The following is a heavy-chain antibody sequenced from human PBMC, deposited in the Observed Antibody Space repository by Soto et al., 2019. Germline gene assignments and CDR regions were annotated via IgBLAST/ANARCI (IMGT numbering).Heavy chain of an antibody. CDR3: VRVGVGIGNRFDS. Sequence: PSETLSLTCSVSNGSISGFYLTWIRQPPGKILEWIGYIHYSGRTDYNPSLTSRATMSVDTSKNQFSLNLKSITAADTAVYYCVRVGVGIGNRFDSWGRGTLVTVYS. CDR2: IHYSGRT. CDR1: NGSISGFY. V-gene: IGHV4-59*12. D-gene: IGHD1-26*01. J-gene: IGHJ4*02.